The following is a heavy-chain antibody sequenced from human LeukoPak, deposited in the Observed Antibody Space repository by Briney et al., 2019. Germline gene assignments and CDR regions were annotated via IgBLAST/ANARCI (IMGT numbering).Heavy chain of an antibody. D-gene: IGHD5-18*01. CDR2: IIPIFGTA. CDR3: ARAGYSYGSLDY. J-gene: IGHJ4*02. V-gene: IGHV1-69*05. Sequence: SVKVSCKASGGTFSSYAISWVRQAPGQGLEWMGRIIPIFGTANYAQKFQGRVTITTDESTSTAYMELSSLRSEDTAVYYCARAGYSYGSLDYWGQRTLVTVSS. CDR1: GGTFSSYA.